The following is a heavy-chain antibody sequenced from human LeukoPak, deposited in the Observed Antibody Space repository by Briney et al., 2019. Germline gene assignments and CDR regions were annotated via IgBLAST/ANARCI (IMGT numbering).Heavy chain of an antibody. CDR3: ARDQAITFGGVIVPDY. D-gene: IGHD3-16*02. J-gene: IGHJ4*02. V-gene: IGHV3-30*04. CDR1: GFTFSIYA. CDR2: ISYDGSNK. Sequence: GGSLRLSSAASGFTFSIYAMHCVRQAPGPGLEWLAVISYDGSNKYYADSVKGRFTISRDNSKNTLYLQMNSLRAEDTAVYYCARDQAITFGGVIVPDYWGQGTLVTVSS.